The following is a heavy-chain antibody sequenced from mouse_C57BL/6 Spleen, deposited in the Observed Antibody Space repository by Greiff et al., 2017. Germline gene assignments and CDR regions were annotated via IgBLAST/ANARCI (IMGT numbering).Heavy chain of an antibody. D-gene: IGHD1-1*01. Sequence: QVQLQQPGAELVRPGTSVTLSCMASGYTFTSYWMYWVTQRPGQGLEWIGVIDPSDSYTNYNQKFTGKATLTVDTSSSTACRQLSSLTSEDSAVYCRARRDYYGSRGFDYWGQGTTRTVSS. CDR1: GYTFTSYW. CDR3: ARRDYYGSRGFDY. CDR2: IDPSDSYT. V-gene: IGHV1-59*01. J-gene: IGHJ2*01.